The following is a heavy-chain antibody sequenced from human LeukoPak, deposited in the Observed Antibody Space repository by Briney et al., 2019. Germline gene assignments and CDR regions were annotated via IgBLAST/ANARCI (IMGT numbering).Heavy chain of an antibody. CDR1: GGSISGYY. CDR2: IFYGGST. J-gene: IGHJ4*02. V-gene: IGHV4-59*08. D-gene: IGHD3-9*01. Sequence: NPSETLSLTCTVSGGSISGYYWSWIRQPPGKGLECIGYIFYGGSTNYNPSLKSRVTISVDTSKNQFSLKLSSVTAADTAVYYCARRYFDWSTFDYWGQGTLVTVSS. CDR3: ARRYFDWSTFDY.